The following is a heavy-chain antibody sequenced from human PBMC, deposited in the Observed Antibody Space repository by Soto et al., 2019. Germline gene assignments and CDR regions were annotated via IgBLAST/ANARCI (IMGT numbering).Heavy chain of an antibody. CDR2: ISSSSSYT. D-gene: IGHD3-3*01. CDR1: GFTFSDYY. CDR3: ARDWLWSGPLGNYYGMDV. J-gene: IGHJ6*02. Sequence: PGGSLRLSCAASGFTFSDYYMSWIRQAPGKGLEWVSYISSSSSYTNYADSVKGRFTISRDNAKNSLYLQMNSLRAEDTAVYYCARDWLWSGPLGNYYGMDVWGQGTTVTVSS. V-gene: IGHV3-11*06.